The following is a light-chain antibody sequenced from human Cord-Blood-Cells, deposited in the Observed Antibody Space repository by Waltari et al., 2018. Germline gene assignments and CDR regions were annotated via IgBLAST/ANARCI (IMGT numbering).Light chain of an antibody. Sequence: SALTQPASAPGSPGQSITISCTGTSSDVGGYNYISWYQQHPGKAPKLMIYDVSNRPSGVSKRFSGSKSGNTASLTISGLQAEDEADYYCSSYTSSSTVVFGGGTKLTVL. CDR3: SSYTSSSTVV. J-gene: IGLJ2*01. V-gene: IGLV2-14*01. CDR2: DVS. CDR1: SSDVGGYNY.